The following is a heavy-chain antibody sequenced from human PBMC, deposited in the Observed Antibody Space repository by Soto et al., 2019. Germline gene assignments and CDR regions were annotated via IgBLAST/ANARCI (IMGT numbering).Heavy chain of an antibody. V-gene: IGHV4-39*01. Sequence: QVQLLESGPGLVKPSETLSLTCTVSGDSIDTTHSYWAWIRQSPGKGLEWIGNIHYSGSTYYMPSLRSRVTLSVDTSKNQFSLRLISVTAEDTAVYYCARHEGNGNVWPLDYWGQGILVTVSS. CDR1: GDSIDTTHSY. CDR3: ARHEGNGNVWPLDY. CDR2: IHYSGST. J-gene: IGHJ4*02. D-gene: IGHD2-8*01.